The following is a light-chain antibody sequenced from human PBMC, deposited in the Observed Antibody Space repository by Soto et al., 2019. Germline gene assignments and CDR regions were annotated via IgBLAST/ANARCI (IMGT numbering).Light chain of an antibody. Sequence: DIQMTQSPSSVSAAVGYRVTITCRSRQFIISWLSWYQQRPGKAPTLLLYAASSLQSGVPSRFSGSGSGTDFTLTISSPQPEDFATYYCPQSYSTPISFGQGTRLEIK. V-gene: IGKV1-39*01. CDR2: AAS. CDR3: PQSYSTPIS. J-gene: IGKJ5*01. CDR1: QFIISW.